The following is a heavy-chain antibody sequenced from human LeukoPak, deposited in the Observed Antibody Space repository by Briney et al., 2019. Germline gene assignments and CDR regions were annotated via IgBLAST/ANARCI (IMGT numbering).Heavy chain of an antibody. J-gene: IGHJ3*02. CDR2: INSDGSST. V-gene: IGHV3-74*01. CDR3: AKDLLGGYYDSSGYKNAFDI. CDR1: GFTFSSFW. D-gene: IGHD3-22*01. Sequence: GGSLRLSCAASGFTFSSFWLHWVRQAPGKGLVWVSRINSDGSSTSYADSVKGRFTISRDNAKNSLYLQMNSLRAEDTALYYCAKDLLGGYYDSSGYKNAFDIWGQGTMVTVSS.